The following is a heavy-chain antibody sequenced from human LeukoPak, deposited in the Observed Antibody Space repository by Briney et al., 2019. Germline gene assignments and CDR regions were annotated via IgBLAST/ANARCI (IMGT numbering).Heavy chain of an antibody. CDR3: ARHVGEEPYSSSWIGAFDI. J-gene: IGHJ3*02. D-gene: IGHD6-13*01. V-gene: IGHV4-39*01. CDR1: GGSISSSSYY. CDR2: IYYSGST. Sequence: SETLSLTCTVSGGSISSSSYYWGWIRQPPGKGLEWIGSIYYSGSTYYNPSLKSRVTISVDTSKNQFSLKLSSVTAADTAVYYCARHVGEEPYSSSWIGAFDIWGQGTMVTVSS.